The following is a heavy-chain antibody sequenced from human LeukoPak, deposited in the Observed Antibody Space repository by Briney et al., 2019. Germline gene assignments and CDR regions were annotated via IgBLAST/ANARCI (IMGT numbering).Heavy chain of an antibody. Sequence: SETLSLTCTVSGGSISSGDYYWSWIRQPPGKGLEWIGYIYYSGSTYYNPSLKSRATISVDTSKNQFSLKLNSVTAADTAVYYCARTGGTIDYWGQGTLVTVSS. J-gene: IGHJ4*02. CDR3: ARTGGTIDY. D-gene: IGHD2-8*02. CDR1: GGSISSGDYY. CDR2: IYYSGST. V-gene: IGHV4-30-4*01.